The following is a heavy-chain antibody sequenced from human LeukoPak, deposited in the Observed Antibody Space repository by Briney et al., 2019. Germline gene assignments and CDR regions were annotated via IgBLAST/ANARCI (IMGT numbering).Heavy chain of an antibody. CDR3: ARQNAIPRNNWFDP. J-gene: IGHJ5*02. CDR1: GGSISSYY. V-gene: IGHV4-59*08. Sequence: SETLSLTCTVSGGSISSYYWSWIRQPPGKGLEWIGYIYYSGSTNYNPSLKSRVTISVDTSKNQFSLKLSSVTAADTAVYYCARQNAIPRNNWFDPWGQGTLVTVSS. CDR2: IYYSGST.